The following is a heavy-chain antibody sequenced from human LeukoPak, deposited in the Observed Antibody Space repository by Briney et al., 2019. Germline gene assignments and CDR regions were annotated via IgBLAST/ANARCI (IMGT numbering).Heavy chain of an antibody. CDR2: ISGSGGST. D-gene: IGHD3-22*01. J-gene: IGHJ4*02. CDR1: GFTFGSYA. V-gene: IGHV3-23*01. CDR3: AKAPLDSSGYYYVTYYFDY. Sequence: PGGSLRLSCAAFGFTFGSYAMSWVRQAPGKGLEWVSGISGSGGSTYYADSVKGRFTISRDNSKNTLYLQMNSLRAEDTAVYYCAKAPLDSSGYYYVTYYFDYWGQGTLVTVSS.